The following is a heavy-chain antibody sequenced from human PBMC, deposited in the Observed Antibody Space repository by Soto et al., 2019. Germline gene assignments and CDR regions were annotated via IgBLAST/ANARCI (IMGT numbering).Heavy chain of an antibody. Sequence: PGGSLRLSCAASGFTFSSYAMRWVRQAPGKGLEWVSAISGSGGSTYYADSVKGRFTISRDNSKNTLYLQMNSLRAEDTAVYYCAKSIAAAGYYYGMDVWGQGTTVTVSS. CDR3: AKSIAAAGYYYGMDV. V-gene: IGHV3-23*01. D-gene: IGHD6-13*01. CDR2: ISGSGGST. J-gene: IGHJ6*02. CDR1: GFTFSSYA.